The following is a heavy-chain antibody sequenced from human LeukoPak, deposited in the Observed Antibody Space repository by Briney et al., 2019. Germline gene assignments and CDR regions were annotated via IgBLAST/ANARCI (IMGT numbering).Heavy chain of an antibody. CDR2: ISWNSGSI. D-gene: IGHD3-9*01. CDR3: AKDRGLYDILTGFDY. V-gene: IGHV3-9*01. J-gene: IGHJ4*02. CDR1: VFTFDDYA. Sequence: RSGGSLRLSCAASVFTFDDYAMHWVRQAPGKGVEWVSGISWNSGSIGYADSVKGRFTISRDNAKNSLYLQMNSVRAEDTALYYCAKDRGLYDILTGFDYWGQGTLVTVSS.